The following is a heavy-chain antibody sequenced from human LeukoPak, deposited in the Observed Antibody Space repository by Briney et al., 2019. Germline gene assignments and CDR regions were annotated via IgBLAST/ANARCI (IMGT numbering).Heavy chain of an antibody. D-gene: IGHD3-10*01. CDR2: INPNSGGT. J-gene: IGHJ5*02. CDR1: GYTFTGYY. V-gene: IGHV1-2*02. CDR3: ARSGMGFGDNWFDP. Sequence: ASVKVSCKASGYTFTGYYMHWVRQAPGQGLEWMEWINPNSGGTNYAQKFQGRVTMTRDTSISTAYMELSRLRSDDTAVYYCARSGMGFGDNWFDPWGQGTLVTVSS.